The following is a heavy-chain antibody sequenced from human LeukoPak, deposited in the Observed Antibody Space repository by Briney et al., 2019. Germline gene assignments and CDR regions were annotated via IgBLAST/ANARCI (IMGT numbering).Heavy chain of an antibody. J-gene: IGHJ4*02. CDR1: GFTFSGYW. D-gene: IGHD6-19*01. V-gene: IGHV3-7*03. CDR3: ARSSGWCDY. Sequence: GGSLRLSCAASGFTFSGYWMTWVRQAPGKGLEWVANIKDDGSQKYYVDSVKGRFTVSRDNAKNSLYLQINSLRAEDTAVYYCARSSGWCDYWGQGTLVTVSS. CDR2: IKDDGSQK.